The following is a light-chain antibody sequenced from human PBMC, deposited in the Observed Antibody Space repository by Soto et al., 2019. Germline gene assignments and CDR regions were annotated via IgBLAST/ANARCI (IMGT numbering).Light chain of an antibody. CDR3: QQYGSSPRT. Sequence: EIALTQSPGTLSLSPGERATLSCRASQRVSTSYLAWYHQKPGQAPRLLIYGASSRATGIPDRFSGSGSGTDFTLTISRREPEDFAVYYCQQYGSSPRTFGQGTKVEIK. J-gene: IGKJ1*01. V-gene: IGKV3-20*01. CDR1: QRVSTSY. CDR2: GAS.